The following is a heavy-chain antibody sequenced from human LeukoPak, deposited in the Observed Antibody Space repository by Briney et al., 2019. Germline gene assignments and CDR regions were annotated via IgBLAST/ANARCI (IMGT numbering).Heavy chain of an antibody. J-gene: IGHJ4*02. V-gene: IGHV3-21*01. CDR3: ASSPGHQWQVLLYFDY. CDR2: ISSSSSYI. CDR1: GFTFSSYS. D-gene: IGHD6-19*01. Sequence: PGGSLRLSCAASGFTFSSYSMNWVRQAPGKGLEWVSSISSSSSYIYYADSVKGRFTISRDNAKNSLYLQMNSLRAEDTAVYYCASSPGHQWQVLLYFDYWGQGALVSVSS.